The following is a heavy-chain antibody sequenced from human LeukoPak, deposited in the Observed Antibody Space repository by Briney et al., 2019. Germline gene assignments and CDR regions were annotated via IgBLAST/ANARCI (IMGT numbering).Heavy chain of an antibody. D-gene: IGHD3-22*01. CDR3: ARDKTYYYDSSGYYYFDY. Sequence: SQTLSLTCAISGDSVSSNSAAWNWIRQSPSRGLEWLGRTYYRPKWYNDYAVSVKSRITINPDTSKNQFSLQLNSVPPEDTAVYYCARDKTYYYDSSGYYYFDYWGQGTLVTVSS. V-gene: IGHV6-1*01. CDR1: GDSVSSNSAA. J-gene: IGHJ4*02. CDR2: TYYRPKWYN.